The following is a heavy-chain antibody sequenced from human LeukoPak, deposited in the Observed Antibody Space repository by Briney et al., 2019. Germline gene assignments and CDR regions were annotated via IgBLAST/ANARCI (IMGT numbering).Heavy chain of an antibody. V-gene: IGHV5-51*01. Sequence: GESLKISCEGSAFTFTNYWIAWVRQMPGKGLEWMGIIYPGDSGTRYSPSFQGQVTISADKSISTAYLQWSSLKASDTAIYYCAGRRYCNSTSCYEGAFDIWGQGTMVTVSS. CDR1: AFTFTNYW. CDR2: IYPGDSGT. D-gene: IGHD2-2*01. J-gene: IGHJ3*02. CDR3: AGRRYCNSTSCYEGAFDI.